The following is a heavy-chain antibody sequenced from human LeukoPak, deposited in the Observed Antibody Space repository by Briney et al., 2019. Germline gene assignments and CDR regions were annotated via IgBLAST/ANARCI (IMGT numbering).Heavy chain of an antibody. Sequence: SETLSLTCAVYGGSFSGYYWSWIRQPPGKGLEWIGEINHSGSTNYNPSLKSRVTISVDTSKNQFSLKLSSVTAADTAVYYCARERIFGVVRPIYYYYYGMDVWGQGTTVTVSS. CDR2: INHSGST. CDR1: GGSFSGYY. J-gene: IGHJ6*02. V-gene: IGHV4-34*01. CDR3: ARERIFGVVRPIYYYYYGMDV. D-gene: IGHD3-3*01.